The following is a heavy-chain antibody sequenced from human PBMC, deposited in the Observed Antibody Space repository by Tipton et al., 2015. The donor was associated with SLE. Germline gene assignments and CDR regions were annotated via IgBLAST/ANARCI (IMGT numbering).Heavy chain of an antibody. V-gene: IGHV1-69*18. J-gene: IGHJ6*02. CDR1: GYTFNRYS. D-gene: IGHD3-22*01. Sequence: QLVQSGAEVKKPGASVKVSCKASGYTFNRYSINWVRQAPGQGLEWMGRIIPIFGTANYAQKFQGRVTITADESTSTAYMELSSLRSEDTAVYYCARAGDSSGYYTPYYYYYGMDVWGQGTTVTVSS. CDR3: ARAGDSSGYYTPYYYYYGMDV. CDR2: IIPIFGTA.